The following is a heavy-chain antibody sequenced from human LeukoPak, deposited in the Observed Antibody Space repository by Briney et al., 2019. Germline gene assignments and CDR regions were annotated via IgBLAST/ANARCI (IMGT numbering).Heavy chain of an antibody. D-gene: IGHD1-26*01. J-gene: IGHJ2*01. CDR1: GFTFSSHG. CDR3: AKNLLGSGAYSWYFDL. V-gene: IGHV3-23*01. CDR2: ISTSGDGT. Sequence: GGSLRLSCAASGFTFSSHGMSWVRQTPGKGREWVSSISTSGDGTVYADSVKGRVTISRDNSKNTLYLQMNSLRAEDTAVYSCAKNLLGSGAYSWYFDLWGRGTLVTVSS.